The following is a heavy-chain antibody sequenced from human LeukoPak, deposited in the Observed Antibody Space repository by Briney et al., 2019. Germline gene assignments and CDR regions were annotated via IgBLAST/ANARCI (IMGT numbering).Heavy chain of an antibody. D-gene: IGHD6-19*01. CDR2: INGNSGDT. J-gene: IGHJ1*01. V-gene: IGHV1-2*02. Sequence: GASVKVSCKASGYTFTGYYQHWMRQAPGQGLEWMGWINGNSGDTNYAQKFQGRVTMTRDTSISTAYMDLIRLTSDDTAVYYCVRVAVTGIAYFQYWGQGTLVTVPS. CDR3: VRVAVTGIAYFQY. CDR1: GYTFTGYY.